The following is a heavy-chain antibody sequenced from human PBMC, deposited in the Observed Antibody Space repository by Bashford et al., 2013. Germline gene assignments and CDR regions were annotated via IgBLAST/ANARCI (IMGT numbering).Heavy chain of an antibody. CDR1: GGSISSYY. J-gene: IGHJ5*02. CDR2: IYYSGST. D-gene: IGHD2-15*01. V-gene: IGHV4-59*08. CDR3: ARHGWSTPPGHYHWFDP. Sequence: SETLSLTCTVSGGSISSYYWSWIRQPPGKGLEWIGYIYYSGSTNYNPSLKSRVTISVDTSKNQISLNLTSVSAADTAVYFCARHGWSTPPGHYHWFDPWGQGTLVTVSS.